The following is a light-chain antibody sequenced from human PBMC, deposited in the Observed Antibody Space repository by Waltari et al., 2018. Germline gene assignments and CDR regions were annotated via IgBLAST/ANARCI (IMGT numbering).Light chain of an antibody. CDR3: YSAADNNPWV. J-gene: IGLJ3*02. Sequence: SYELTQPSSVSVSPGQTARITCSGDVLAKKYARWFQQKPGQAPVLVIDKDSERPSGIPERFSGSSSGTTVTLTISGAQVEDEADYYCYSAADNNPWVFGGGTKLTVL. CDR1: VLAKKY. CDR2: KDS. V-gene: IGLV3-27*01.